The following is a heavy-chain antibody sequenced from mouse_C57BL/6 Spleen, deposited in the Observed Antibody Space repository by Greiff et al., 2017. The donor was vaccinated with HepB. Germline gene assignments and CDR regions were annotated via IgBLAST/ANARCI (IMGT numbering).Heavy chain of an antibody. J-gene: IGHJ2*01. CDR3: TTSTMITFDY. CDR1: GFNIKDYY. Sequence: VQLQQSGAELVRPGASVKLSCTASGFNIKDYYIHWVKQRPEQGLEWIGRIDTEDGDTEYAPKFQGKATMTADTSSNTAYLQLSSLTSEDTAVYYCTTSTMITFDYWGQGTTLTVSS. CDR2: IDTEDGDT. D-gene: IGHD2-4*01. V-gene: IGHV14-1*01.